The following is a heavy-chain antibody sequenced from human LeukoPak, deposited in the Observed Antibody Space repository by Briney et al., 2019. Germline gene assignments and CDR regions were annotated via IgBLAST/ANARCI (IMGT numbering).Heavy chain of an antibody. J-gene: IGHJ6*04. CDR1: GFTFSNYW. CDR3: ARTNLASRLDV. CDR2: INTDGSGI. V-gene: IGHV3-74*01. D-gene: IGHD6-6*01. Sequence: PGGSLRLSCEASGFTFSNYWMHWVRQTPGKGLVWVSRINTDGSGISYEDSVEGRFTISRDNAKNTLYLQMNSLRAEDSAFYYRARTNLASRLDVWGKGTTVTVSS.